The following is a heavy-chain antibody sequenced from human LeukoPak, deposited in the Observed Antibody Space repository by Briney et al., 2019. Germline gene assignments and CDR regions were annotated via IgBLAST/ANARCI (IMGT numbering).Heavy chain of an antibody. D-gene: IGHD1-26*01. CDR1: GGSISSSSYY. V-gene: IGHV4-61*01. Sequence: SETLSLTCTVSGGSISSSSYYWSWIRQPPGKGLEWIGYIYYSGSTNYNPSLKSRVTISVDTSKNQFSLKLSSVTAADTAVYYCARDSPSSGSHNWFDPWGQGTLVTVSS. CDR2: IYYSGST. CDR3: ARDSPSSGSHNWFDP. J-gene: IGHJ5*02.